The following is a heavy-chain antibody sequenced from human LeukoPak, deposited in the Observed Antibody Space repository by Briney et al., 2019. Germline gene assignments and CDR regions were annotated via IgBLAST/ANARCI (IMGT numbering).Heavy chain of an antibody. D-gene: IGHD3-16*02. J-gene: IGHJ6*03. CDR1: GFTFSSYW. Sequence: GGSLRLSCAASGFTFSSYWMHWVRQAPGKGLVWVSRINSDGSSTSYADSVKGRFTISRDNAKNTLYLQMNSLRAEDTAVYYCASLWGSYRYTDYYYYMDVWGKGTTVTISS. V-gene: IGHV3-74*01. CDR2: INSDGSST. CDR3: ASLWGSYRYTDYYYYMDV.